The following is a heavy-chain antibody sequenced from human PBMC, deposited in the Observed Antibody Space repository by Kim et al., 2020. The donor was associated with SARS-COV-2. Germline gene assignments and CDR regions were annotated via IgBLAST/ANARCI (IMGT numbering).Heavy chain of an antibody. D-gene: IGHD1-26*01. CDR1: GFTVSTIY. J-gene: IGHJ6*02. Sequence: GGSLRLSCAASGFTVSTIYMSWVRQAPGKGLEGVSVIYSGGSTSYADSVKGRFTISRDNSKNTLYLQMNSLRAEDTALYYCARGGTPYFYGMDVWGEGAT. V-gene: IGHV3-66*01. CDR3: ARGGTPYFYGMDV. CDR2: IYSGGST.